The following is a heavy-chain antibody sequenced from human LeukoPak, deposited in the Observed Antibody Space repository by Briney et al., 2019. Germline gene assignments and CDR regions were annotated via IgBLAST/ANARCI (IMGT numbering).Heavy chain of an antibody. J-gene: IGHJ1*01. CDR2: ISYDGSNK. D-gene: IGHD3-10*01. V-gene: IGHV3-30*18. CDR1: GFTFSSYG. Sequence: GRSLRLSCAASGFTFSSYGMHWVHQAPGKGLEWVAVISYDGSNKYYADSVKGRFTISRDNSKNTLYLQMNSLRAEDTAVYYCAKERSVRGVYYFQHWGQGTLVTVSS. CDR3: AKERSVRGVYYFQH.